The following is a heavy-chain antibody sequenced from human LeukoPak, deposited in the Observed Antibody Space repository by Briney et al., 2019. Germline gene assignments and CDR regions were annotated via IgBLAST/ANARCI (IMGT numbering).Heavy chain of an antibody. J-gene: IGHJ4*02. CDR1: GXSISSNY. V-gene: IGHV4-59*01. CDR3: ARSTGGWSYFDH. Sequence: SETLSLTCTVSGXSISSNYWSWIRQPPGKGLEWIGYIYDSGTTNYNPSLKSRATISEDMSKNQFSLKVRSVTAADTAVYYCARSTGGWSYFDHWGQGILVTVSS. CDR2: IYDSGTT. D-gene: IGHD6-19*01.